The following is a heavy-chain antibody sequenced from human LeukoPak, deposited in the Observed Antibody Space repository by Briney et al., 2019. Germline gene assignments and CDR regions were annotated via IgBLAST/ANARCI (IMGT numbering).Heavy chain of an antibody. Sequence: SETQSLTCTVSGGSISSYYWSWIRQPPGKGLEWIGYIYYSGSTNYSPSLKSRLTISVDKSKNQFSLKLSSVPAADTAVYYCARTYGSSGLGYFDLWGRGNLVTVSS. D-gene: IGHD6-13*01. J-gene: IGHJ2*01. CDR3: ARTYGSSGLGYFDL. V-gene: IGHV4-59*01. CDR1: GGSISSYY. CDR2: IYYSGST.